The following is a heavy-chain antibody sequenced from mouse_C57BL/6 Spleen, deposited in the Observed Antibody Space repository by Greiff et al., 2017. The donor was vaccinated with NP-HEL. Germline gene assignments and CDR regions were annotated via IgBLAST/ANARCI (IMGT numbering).Heavy chain of an antibody. CDR1: FYTFPRYF. V-gene: IGHV1-55*01. Sequence: PGSSGKMSWKASFYTFPRYFIPFFPPLPLQVLEWIVSIYPVLFLAIDNEKFKSKATLTVDTSSSTAYMQLSSLTSEDSAVYYCAKGTRPYGYDGGRYFDYWGQGTTLTVSS. CDR2: IYPVLFLA. J-gene: IGHJ2*01. D-gene: IGHD2-2*01. CDR3: AKGTRPYGYDGGRYFDY.